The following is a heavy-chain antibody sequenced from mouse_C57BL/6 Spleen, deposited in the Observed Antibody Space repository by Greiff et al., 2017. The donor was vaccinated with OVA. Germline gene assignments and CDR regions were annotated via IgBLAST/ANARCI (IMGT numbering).Heavy chain of an antibody. CDR2: IYPGDGDT. D-gene: IGHD5-5*01. Sequence: QVQLQQSGAELVKPGASVKISCKASGYAFSSYWMNWVKQRPGKGLEWIGQIYPGDGDTNYNGKFKGKATLTADKSSSTAYMQLSSLTSEDSAVYFCARHLPPYYCDYWGQGTTLTVSS. CDR1: GYAFSSYW. CDR3: ARHLPPYYCDY. V-gene: IGHV1-80*01. J-gene: IGHJ2*01.